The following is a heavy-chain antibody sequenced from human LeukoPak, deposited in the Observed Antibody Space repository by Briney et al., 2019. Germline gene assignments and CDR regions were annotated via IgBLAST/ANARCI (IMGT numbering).Heavy chain of an antibody. Sequence: PSETLSLTCTVSRGSISSSGYYWSWIRQPPGKGLEWIGYIFYSGSTTYNPSLKSRVSISLDTSKNQFSLTLASVTATDTAMYYCARHGTRGGLDYWGQGTLVTVSS. CDR1: RGSISSSGYY. CDR2: IFYSGST. CDR3: ARHGTRGGLDY. V-gene: IGHV4-61*05. J-gene: IGHJ4*02. D-gene: IGHD3-16*01.